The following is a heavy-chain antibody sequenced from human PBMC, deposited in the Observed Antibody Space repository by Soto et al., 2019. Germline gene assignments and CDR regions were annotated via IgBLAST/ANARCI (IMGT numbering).Heavy chain of an antibody. D-gene: IGHD2-2*03. V-gene: IGHV3-48*02. J-gene: IGHJ6*02. CDR2: ISKSGTTT. CDR3: ARDGYCVSSSCSFLPEV. Sequence: PGGSLRLSCVASGFTFGSYGMNWVRQGPGKGLEWLSFISKSGTTTYYADSVKGRFTISRDNAKNSLYLQMNSLRDEDMAVYYCARDGYCVSSSCSFLPEVRGQGTTVTVSS. CDR1: GFTFGSYG.